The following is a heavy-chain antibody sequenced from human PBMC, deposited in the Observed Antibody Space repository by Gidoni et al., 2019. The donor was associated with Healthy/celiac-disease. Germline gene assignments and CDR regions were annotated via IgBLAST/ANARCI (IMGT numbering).Heavy chain of an antibody. CDR1: GFPFSSYS. CDR3: ARGLTTVTYYFDY. J-gene: IGHJ4*02. CDR2: ISSSSSYI. Sequence: ELQLVASGGGLVKPGGSLRLSCAASGFPFSSYSMNWVRQAPGKGLEWVSSISSSSSYIYYADSVKGRFTISRENAKNSLYLQMNSLRAEDTAVYYCARGLTTVTYYFDYWGQGTLVTDSS. D-gene: IGHD4-4*01. V-gene: IGHV3-21*01.